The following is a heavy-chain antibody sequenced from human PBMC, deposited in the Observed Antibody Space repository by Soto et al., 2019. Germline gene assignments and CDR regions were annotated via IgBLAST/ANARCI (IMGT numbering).Heavy chain of an antibody. V-gene: IGHV1-46*01. CDR1: GYTFTSYY. CDR3: ARGDCSGGSCYSHGMDV. Sequence: QVQLVQSGAEVKKPGASVKVSCKASGYTFTSYYMHWVRQAPGQGLEWMGIINPSGGSTSYAQKFQGRVTMTRDTSTSTFYMELSSLRSEDTSVYYCARGDCSGGSCYSHGMDVWGQGTTVTVSS. D-gene: IGHD2-15*01. CDR2: INPSGGST. J-gene: IGHJ6*02.